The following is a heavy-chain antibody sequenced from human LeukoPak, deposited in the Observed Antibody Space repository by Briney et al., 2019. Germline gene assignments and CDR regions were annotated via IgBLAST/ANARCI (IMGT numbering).Heavy chain of an antibody. J-gene: IGHJ4*02. CDR3: ASYGVGFNY. CDR2: IYYSGST. D-gene: IGHD4-17*01. CDR1: GGSISSYY. V-gene: IGHV4-59*08. Sequence: SETLSLTCTVSGGSISSYYWSWIRQPPGKGLEWIGYIYYSGSTNYSPSLKSRVTISVDTSKNQFSLKLSSVTAADTAVYYCASYGVGFNYWGQGTLVTVSS.